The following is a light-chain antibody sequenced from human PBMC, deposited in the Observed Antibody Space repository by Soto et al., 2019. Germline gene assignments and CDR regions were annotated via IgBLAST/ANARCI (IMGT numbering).Light chain of an antibody. Sequence: QSALTQPASVSGSPGQSITISCTGTSSDFGVYNYVSWYQQHPGKAPKLMIYEVTRRPSGVPDRFSGSKSGNTASLNVSGLQAEDEADYYCCSYADNTDYVFGTGTKLTVL. CDR2: EVT. V-gene: IGLV2-8*01. CDR3: CSYADNTDYV. J-gene: IGLJ1*01. CDR1: SSDFGVYNY.